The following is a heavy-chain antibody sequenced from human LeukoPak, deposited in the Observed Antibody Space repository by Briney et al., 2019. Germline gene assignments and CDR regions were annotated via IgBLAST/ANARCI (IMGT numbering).Heavy chain of an antibody. Sequence: SETLSLTCTVSGGSISSSSYYWGWIRQPPGKGLEWIGGIYYSGSTYYNPSLKSRVTISVDTSKNQFSLKLRSVTAADSGLYYCARLSSQDFWSGANWYFDRWGRGTLVSVSS. J-gene: IGHJ2*01. CDR1: GGSISSSSYY. V-gene: IGHV4-39*07. CDR3: ARLSSQDFWSGANWYFDR. CDR2: IYYSGST. D-gene: IGHD3-3*01.